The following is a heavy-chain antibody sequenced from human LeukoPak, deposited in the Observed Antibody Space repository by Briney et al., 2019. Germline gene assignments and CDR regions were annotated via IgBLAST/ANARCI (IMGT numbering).Heavy chain of an antibody. D-gene: IGHD3-22*01. V-gene: IGHV1-46*01. Sequence: GASVKVSCKASGYTFTSYYMHWARQAPGQGLEWMGIINPSGGSTSYAQKFQGRVTMTRDTSTSTVYMELSSLRSEDTAVYYCARNHDYYDSSGYPFDPWGQGTLVTVSS. CDR3: ARNHDYYDSSGYPFDP. CDR2: INPSGGST. J-gene: IGHJ5*02. CDR1: GYTFTSYY.